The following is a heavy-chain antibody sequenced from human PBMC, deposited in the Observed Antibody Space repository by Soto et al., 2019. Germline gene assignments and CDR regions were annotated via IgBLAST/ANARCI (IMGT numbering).Heavy chain of an antibody. Sequence: GGSLRLSCAASGFTFSDYYMSWIRQAPGKGLEWVSYISSSGSTIYYADSVKGRFTISRDNAKNSLYLQMNSLRAEDTAVYYCARDPIEYCSGGSCYSGVLDYWGQGTLVTVSS. CDR2: ISSSGSTI. D-gene: IGHD2-15*01. CDR1: GFTFSDYY. CDR3: ARDPIEYCSGGSCYSGVLDY. J-gene: IGHJ4*02. V-gene: IGHV3-11*01.